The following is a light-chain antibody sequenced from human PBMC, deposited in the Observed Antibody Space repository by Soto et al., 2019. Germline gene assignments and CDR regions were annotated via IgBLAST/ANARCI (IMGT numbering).Light chain of an antibody. V-gene: IGKV3-11*01. J-gene: IGKJ4*01. CDR1: QSVRTY. CDR3: HQRSKWPLT. Sequence: EIVLTQSPATLSLSPGERATLSCRASQSVRTYLAWDQQKPGQAPRLLIYDASNRATDIPDRFSGSGSGTDFTLTISRLDPEDFAVYYCHQRSKWPLTCGGGTKVEIK. CDR2: DAS.